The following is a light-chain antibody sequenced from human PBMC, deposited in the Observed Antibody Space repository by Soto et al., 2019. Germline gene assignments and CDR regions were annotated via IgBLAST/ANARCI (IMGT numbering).Light chain of an antibody. Sequence: DVVMTQSPDSLAVSLGERATINCKSSQSLLYSSNNKNYLAWYHRKPGQPPKLLIYWASTRESGVPDRFSGSGSGTDITLTISSLQAEDVAVYYCQQYLSIPRTFGQGTKVEIK. CDR1: QSLLYSSNNKNY. CDR2: WAS. J-gene: IGKJ1*01. V-gene: IGKV4-1*01. CDR3: QQYLSIPRT.